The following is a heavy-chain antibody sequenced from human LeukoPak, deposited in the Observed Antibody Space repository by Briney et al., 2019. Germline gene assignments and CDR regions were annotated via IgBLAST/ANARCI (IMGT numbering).Heavy chain of an antibody. Sequence: GGSLRLSCAASGFTFSDYYMSWIRQAPGKGLEWVSYISSSDSTIYYADSVKGRFTISRDNAKNSLYLQMNSLRAEDTAVFYCAGGYSSSWFPNFDYWGQGTLVTVSS. CDR3: AGGYSSSWFPNFDY. CDR2: ISSSDSTI. D-gene: IGHD6-13*01. V-gene: IGHV3-11*01. J-gene: IGHJ4*02. CDR1: GFTFSDYY.